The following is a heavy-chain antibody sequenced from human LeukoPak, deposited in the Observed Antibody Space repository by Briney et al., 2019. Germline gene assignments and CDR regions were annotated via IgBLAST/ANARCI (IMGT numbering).Heavy chain of an antibody. V-gene: IGHV4-39*07. CDR3: ARLSGSSSWYESPDY. Sequence: SETLSLTCTVSGGSISSTSYYWGWIRQPPGKGLEWIGRIYTSGSTNYNPSLKSRVTISVDTSKNQFSLKLSSVTAADTAVYYCARLSGSSSWYESPDYWGQGTLVTVSS. CDR2: IYTSGST. J-gene: IGHJ4*02. CDR1: GGSISSTSYY. D-gene: IGHD6-13*01.